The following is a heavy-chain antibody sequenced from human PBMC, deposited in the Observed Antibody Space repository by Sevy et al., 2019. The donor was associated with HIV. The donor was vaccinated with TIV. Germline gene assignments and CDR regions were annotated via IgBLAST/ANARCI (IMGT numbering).Heavy chain of an antibody. CDR3: AKVLNPALESMMEVTVRSLKGFDV. J-gene: IGHJ3*01. CDR1: GFTFNTHV. D-gene: IGHD3-22*01. CDR2: ISGFGNT. V-gene: IGHV3-23*01. Sequence: GGSLRLSCAASGFTFNTHVMNWVRQAPGKGLKWVSSISGFGNTYYADSVRGRFTISRDNAKNTLYLQMNSLRADDTAVYYCAKVLNPALESMMEVTVRSLKGFDVWGQWTMVTVS.